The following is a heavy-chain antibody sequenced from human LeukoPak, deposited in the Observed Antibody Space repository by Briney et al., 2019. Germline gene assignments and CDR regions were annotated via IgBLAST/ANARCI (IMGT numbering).Heavy chain of an antibody. Sequence: SVKVSCKASGGTFSSYAISWVRQAPGQGLEWMGRIIPILGIANYAQKFQGRVTITADKSTSTAYMELSSLRSEDTAVYYCARNGYYDSSGYWNWFDPWGQGTLVTVSS. CDR1: GGTFSSYA. D-gene: IGHD3-22*01. J-gene: IGHJ5*02. V-gene: IGHV1-69*04. CDR2: IIPILGIA. CDR3: ARNGYYDSSGYWNWFDP.